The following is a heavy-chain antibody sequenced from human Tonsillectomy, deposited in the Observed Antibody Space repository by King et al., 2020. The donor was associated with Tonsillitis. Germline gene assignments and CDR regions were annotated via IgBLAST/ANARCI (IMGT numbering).Heavy chain of an antibody. V-gene: IGHV1-69*01. CDR2: SIPIFGTA. CDR1: GGTFSSYA. CDR3: ARALYHYYDSNGYYYPIAY. D-gene: IGHD3-22*01. J-gene: IGHJ4*02. Sequence: VQLVESGAEVKKPGSSVKVSCKASGGTFSSYAISWVRQAPGQGLEWMGGSIPIFGTANYAQKFQGRVTITADESTSPAYMERSRLRSEDTVVYYCARALYHYYDSNGYYYPIAYWGQGTLVTVSS.